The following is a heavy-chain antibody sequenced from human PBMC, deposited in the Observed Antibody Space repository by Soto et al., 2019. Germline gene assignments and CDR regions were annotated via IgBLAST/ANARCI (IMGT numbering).Heavy chain of an antibody. CDR1: GLTYDDYA. CDR2: ISWNGYVK. J-gene: IGHJ5*02. CDR3: TRAAPLSRFCGGTSCLGSWLDP. Sequence: PGGSLRLSCVASGLTYDDYAINWVRQAPGKGLEWVSGISWNGYVKEYADSVKGRFTITRDNAKNSVYLQMNSLRDEDTALYFCTRAAPLSRFCGGTSCLGSWLDPWGQGALVTVSS. D-gene: IGHD2-21*01. V-gene: IGHV3-9*01.